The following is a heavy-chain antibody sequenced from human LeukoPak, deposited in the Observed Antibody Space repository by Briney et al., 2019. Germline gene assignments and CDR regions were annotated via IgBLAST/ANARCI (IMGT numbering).Heavy chain of an antibody. V-gene: IGHV3-23*01. CDR2: ISGSGGST. CDR1: GFTFSSYA. J-gene: IGHJ6*03. D-gene: IGHD6-19*01. Sequence: PGGSLRLSCAASGFTFSSYAMSWVRQAPGKGLEWVSAISGSGGSTYYADSVKGRFTISRDNSKNTLYLQMNSLRAEDTAVYYCAKVGATHSNSSGWFQFDYYYYYMDVWGRGTTVTVSS. CDR3: AKVGATHSNSSGWFQFDYYYYYMDV.